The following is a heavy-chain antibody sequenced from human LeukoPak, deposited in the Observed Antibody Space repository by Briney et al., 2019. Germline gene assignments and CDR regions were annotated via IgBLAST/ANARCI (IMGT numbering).Heavy chain of an antibody. CDR3: ARASGDIVETATMGSY. CDR2: ISSSSSSI. CDR1: GFAFNSYS. D-gene: IGHD5-18*01. V-gene: IGHV3-21*01. J-gene: IGHJ4*02. Sequence: GALRLSCAASGFAFNSYSMNWVRQAPGKGLEWVSSISSSSSSIYYADSVKGRFTISRDNAKNSLYLQMNSLRAEDTAVYYCARASGDIVETATMGSYWGQGTLVTVSS.